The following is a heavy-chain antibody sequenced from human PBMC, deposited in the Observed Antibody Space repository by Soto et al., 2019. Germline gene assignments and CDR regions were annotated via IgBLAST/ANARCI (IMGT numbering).Heavy chain of an antibody. J-gene: IGHJ6*02. CDR1: GYTFTSYG. D-gene: IGHD2-15*01. Sequence: QVQLVQSGAEVKKPGASVKVSCKASGYTFTSYGISWVRQAPGQGLEWMGWISAYNGNTNYAQKLQGRVTMTTDTSTSTAYMELRSLRSDDTAVYYCAREVRGISPDIVVVGPYYYYYGMDVWGQGTTVTVSS. CDR2: ISAYNGNT. V-gene: IGHV1-18*01. CDR3: AREVRGISPDIVVVGPYYYYYGMDV.